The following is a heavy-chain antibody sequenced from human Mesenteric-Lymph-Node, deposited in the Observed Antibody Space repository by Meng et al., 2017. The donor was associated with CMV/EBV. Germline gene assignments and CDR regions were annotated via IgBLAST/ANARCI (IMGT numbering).Heavy chain of an antibody. CDR3: ARPPTLWDYGAYRPFNL. CDR2: ISADGSKI. J-gene: IGHJ4*02. Sequence: GESLKISCVASRFTFETYWMQWVRQVPGKGLMWLSHISADGSKIGYADSVKGRFIISRDNTKNTLYLQMNTLRPEDSAMYYCARPPTLWDYGAYRPFNLWGQGTLVTVYS. CDR1: RFTFETYW. D-gene: IGHD4/OR15-4a*01. V-gene: IGHV3-74*01.